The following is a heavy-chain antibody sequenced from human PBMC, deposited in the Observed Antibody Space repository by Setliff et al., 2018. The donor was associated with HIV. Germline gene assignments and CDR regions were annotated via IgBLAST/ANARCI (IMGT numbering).Heavy chain of an antibody. D-gene: IGHD1-26*01. J-gene: IGHJ4*02. CDR1: GGSISTTSSY. CDR3: AKDRSGSYRTFDY. CDR2: VYYSGST. Sequence: KTSETLSLTCTVSGGSISTTSSYWGWIRQSPGKGLEWIGSVYYSGSTYYNPSLKSRVTISMDTSKNQFSLKLNSVTAADTALYYCAKDRSGSYRTFDYWGPGILVTVSS. V-gene: IGHV4-39*07.